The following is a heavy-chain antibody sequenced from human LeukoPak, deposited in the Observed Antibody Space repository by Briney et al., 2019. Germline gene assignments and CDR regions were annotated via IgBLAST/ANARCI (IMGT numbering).Heavy chain of an antibody. CDR1: GFTFDDYA. D-gene: IGHD4-17*01. V-gene: IGHV3-9*01. CDR3: ARDSARYGDQKY. J-gene: IGHJ4*02. Sequence: GRSLRLSCAASGFTFDDYAMHWVRQAPGKGLEWVSGISWNSGSIGYADSVKGRFTISRDNAKNSLYLQMNSLRAEDTAVYYCARDSARYGDQKYWGQGTLVTVSS. CDR2: ISWNSGSI.